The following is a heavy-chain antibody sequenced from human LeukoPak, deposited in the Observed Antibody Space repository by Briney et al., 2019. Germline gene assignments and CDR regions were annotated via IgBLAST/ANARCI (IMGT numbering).Heavy chain of an antibody. J-gene: IGHJ4*02. V-gene: IGHV1-18*01. Sequence: ASAKVSCKASGYTFSTYGISWVRQAPGQGFEWMGWISAYNGNTNYAQKFQGRVTMTTDTSTSTAYMELRSLRSDDTAVYYCARDRMVLVDYWGQGTLVTVSS. CDR1: GYTFSTYG. CDR3: ARDRMVLVDY. CDR2: ISAYNGNT. D-gene: IGHD3-10*01.